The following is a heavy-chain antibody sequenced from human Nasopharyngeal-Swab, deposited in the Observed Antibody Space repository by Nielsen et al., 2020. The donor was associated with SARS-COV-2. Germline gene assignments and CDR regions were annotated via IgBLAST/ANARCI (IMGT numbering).Heavy chain of an antibody. J-gene: IGHJ4*02. V-gene: IGHV3-48*02. CDR3: TRGGGALTYFDY. CDR1: GFTFSDHS. CDR2: ISGSGSTL. Sequence: GESLKISCAASGFTFSDHSMIWVRQAPGQGLEWVSYISGSGSTLYYADSVKSRITVSRDNAKSSVYLQMSSLRDEDTAVYYCTRGGGALTYFDYWGQGTLVSVSS. D-gene: IGHD2-21*02.